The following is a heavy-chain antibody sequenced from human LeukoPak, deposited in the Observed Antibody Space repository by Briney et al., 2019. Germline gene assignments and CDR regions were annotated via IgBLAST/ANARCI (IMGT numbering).Heavy chain of an antibody. CDR3: ASGTEMATITDY. CDR1: GFTFSSYA. J-gene: IGHJ4*02. Sequence: GGSLRLSCAASGFTFSSYAMHWVRQAPGRGLEWVAVISYDGSNKYYADSVKGRFTISRDNSKNTLYLQMNSLRAEDTAVYYCASGTEMATITDYRGQGTLVTVSS. CDR2: ISYDGSNK. V-gene: IGHV3-30-3*01. D-gene: IGHD5-24*01.